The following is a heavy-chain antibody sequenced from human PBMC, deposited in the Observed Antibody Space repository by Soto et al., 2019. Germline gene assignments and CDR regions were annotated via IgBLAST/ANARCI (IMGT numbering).Heavy chain of an antibody. CDR2: IYYSGST. J-gene: IGHJ4*02. D-gene: IGHD6-19*01. CDR3: ASRGYSSGSFDY. Sequence: QLQLQESGPGLVKPSETLSLTCTVSSDSISSSSYYWGWIRQPPGGGLEWIGIIYYSGSTYYNPSLKSRVTISVDTSKNQFSLKLSSVTAADTAVYYCASRGYSSGSFDYWGQGSLVTVSS. CDR1: SDSISSSSYY. V-gene: IGHV4-39*01.